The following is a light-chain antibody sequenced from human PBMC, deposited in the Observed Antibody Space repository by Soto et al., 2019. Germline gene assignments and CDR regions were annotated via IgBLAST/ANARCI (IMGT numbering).Light chain of an antibody. J-gene: IGKJ3*01. CDR1: QSISSW. CDR2: AAS. Sequence: DIQMTQSPSTLSASVGDSVTITCRASQSISSWLAWFQQEPGKAPKLLIYAASTLQSGVPSRFSGSGFGTDFTLIISSLQPEDFATYYCQQTFGTPFTFGPGTKVDIK. CDR3: QQTFGTPFT. V-gene: IGKV1-39*01.